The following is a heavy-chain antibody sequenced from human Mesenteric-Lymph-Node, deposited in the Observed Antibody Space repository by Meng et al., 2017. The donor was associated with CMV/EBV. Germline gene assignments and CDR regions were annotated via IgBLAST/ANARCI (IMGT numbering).Heavy chain of an antibody. CDR2: MYHSGNT. Sequence: SETLSLTCTVSGDSISSYSWSWIRQPPGKGLEWIGYMYHSGNTNYNPSLKSRVTISVDTSKNQFSLRLSSVTAADTAVYYCARVGGYNYPYFDYWGQGTLVTVSS. CDR3: ARVGGYNYPYFDY. V-gene: IGHV4-59*01. D-gene: IGHD5-24*01. CDR1: GDSISSYS. J-gene: IGHJ4*02.